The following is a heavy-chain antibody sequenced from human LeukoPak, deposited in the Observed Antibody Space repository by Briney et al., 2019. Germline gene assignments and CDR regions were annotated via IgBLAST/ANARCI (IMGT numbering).Heavy chain of an antibody. CDR2: IYHSGST. Sequence: SETLSLTCTVSGGSISSGGYYWSWIRQPPGKGLEWIGYIYHSGSTYYNPSLKSRVTISVDRSKNQFSLKLSSVTAADTAVYYCARGTAGNLNVNFQHWGQGTLVTVSS. J-gene: IGHJ1*01. CDR1: GGSISSGGYY. CDR3: ARGTAGNLNVNFQH. V-gene: IGHV4-30-2*02. D-gene: IGHD1-1*01.